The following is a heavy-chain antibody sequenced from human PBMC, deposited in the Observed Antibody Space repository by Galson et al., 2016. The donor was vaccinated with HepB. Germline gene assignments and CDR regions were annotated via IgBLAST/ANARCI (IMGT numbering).Heavy chain of an antibody. CDR3: ARRGIAVAGWGGIDY. J-gene: IGHJ4*02. CDR1: GYYFSNSW. CDR2: VYPGDSDT. Sequence: QSGAEVKKPGESLKISCKGSGYYFSNSWIGWVRQMPGKGLEWMAMVYPGDSDTRYSPSFQGQVTISADKSISTAYLQWSSLKATDTAMYYCARRGIAVAGWGGIDYWGQGTLVTVSS. D-gene: IGHD6-19*01. V-gene: IGHV5-51*01.